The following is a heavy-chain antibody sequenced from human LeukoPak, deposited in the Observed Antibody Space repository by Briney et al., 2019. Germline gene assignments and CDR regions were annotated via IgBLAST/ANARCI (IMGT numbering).Heavy chain of an antibody. CDR2: IYHSGST. CDR1: GYSISSGYY. D-gene: IGHD2-2*02. Sequence: SETLSLTCAVSGYSISSGYYWGWIRQPPGKGLEWIGSIYHSGSTYYNPSLKSRVTISVDTSKNQFSLKLSSVTAADTAVYYCARRICSSTSCYTGQFDYWDQGTLVTVSS. J-gene: IGHJ4*02. CDR3: ARRICSSTSCYTGQFDY. V-gene: IGHV4-38-2*01.